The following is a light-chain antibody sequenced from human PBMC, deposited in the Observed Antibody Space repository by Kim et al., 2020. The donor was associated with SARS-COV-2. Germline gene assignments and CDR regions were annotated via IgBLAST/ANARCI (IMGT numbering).Light chain of an antibody. CDR1: SRCTASID. J-gene: IGLJ3*02. CDR3: QTYDSGNQV. V-gene: IGLV6-57*02. CDR2: EDN. Sequence: GTPVTLSCTGSSRCTASIDVQWYQERPGSAPTTLIYEDNQRPSGFPDRFSGSIDSSSNSASLTISGLKTEDEADYFCQTYDSGNQVFGGGTQLTVL.